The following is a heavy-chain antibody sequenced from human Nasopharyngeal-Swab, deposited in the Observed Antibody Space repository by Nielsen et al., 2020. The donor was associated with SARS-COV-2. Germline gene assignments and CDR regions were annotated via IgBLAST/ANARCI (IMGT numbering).Heavy chain of an antibody. J-gene: IGHJ4*02. CDR2: IAHDASNE. Sequence: GESLKISCAASGFTFSSFGMHWVRQAPGKGLEWVAFIAHDASNEYYGDSVKGRFSISRDSSKNTLYQQMDRLRGEDTAVYYCARDAPAHYGAFYWGRGTLVTVSS. V-gene: IGHV3-30*03. D-gene: IGHD4-17*01. CDR1: GFTFSSFG. CDR3: ARDAPAHYGAFY.